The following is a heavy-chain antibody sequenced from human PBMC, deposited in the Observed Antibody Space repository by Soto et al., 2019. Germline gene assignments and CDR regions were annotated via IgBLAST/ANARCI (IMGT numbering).Heavy chain of an antibody. J-gene: IGHJ6*02. Sequence: SETLSLTCAVSGYSISSGYYWGWIRQPPGKGLEWIGSIYHSGSTYYNPSLKSRVTISVDTSKNQFSLKLSSVTAADTAVYYCARVSPGVIYYYGMDVWGQGTTVTVS. CDR2: IYHSGST. CDR3: ARVSPGVIYYYGMDV. CDR1: GYSISSGYY. D-gene: IGHD3-10*01. V-gene: IGHV4-38-2*01.